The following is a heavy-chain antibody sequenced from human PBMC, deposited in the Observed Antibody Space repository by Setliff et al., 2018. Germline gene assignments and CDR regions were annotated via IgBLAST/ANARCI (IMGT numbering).Heavy chain of an antibody. Sequence: ASVKVSCKPSGYGFLSYGLSWVRQAPGQGLEGMGWISPYNGDTDYAKKFQGRVTMTRDTSISTAYMELSRLRSDDTAVYYCAREGEVITNYYFDYWGQGTLVTVSS. V-gene: IGHV1-18*01. CDR3: AREGEVITNYYFDY. J-gene: IGHJ4*02. CDR1: GYGFLSYG. D-gene: IGHD3-22*01. CDR2: ISPYNGDT.